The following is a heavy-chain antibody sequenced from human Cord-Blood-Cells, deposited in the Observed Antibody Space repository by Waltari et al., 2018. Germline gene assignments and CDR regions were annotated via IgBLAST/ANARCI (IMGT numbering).Heavy chain of an antibody. D-gene: IGHD3-10*01. CDR3: ASSFGSGSYYWYFDL. J-gene: IGHJ2*01. Sequence: QLHLQESGPGLVKPSETLSRTCTVSGRSISSTSYYCRWTRQPPGKGLEWIGSIYYSGSTSYNPSLKSRVTISVDTSNNQFSLKLSSVIAADTAVYYCASSFGSGSYYWYFDLWGRGTLVTVSS. V-gene: IGHV4-39*01. CDR2: IYYSGST. CDR1: GRSISSTSYY.